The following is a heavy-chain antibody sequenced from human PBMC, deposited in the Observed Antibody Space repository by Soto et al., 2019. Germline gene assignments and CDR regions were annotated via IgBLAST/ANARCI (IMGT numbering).Heavy chain of an antibody. V-gene: IGHV3-74*01. J-gene: IGHJ4*02. CDR2: INSDGSST. D-gene: IGHD2-2*01. CDR1: GFTLSSYW. CDR3: TSGPPMYCSSSSCYASPFDY. Sequence: GGSLRLSCAASGFTLSSYWMHWVRQAPGKGLVWVSRINSDGSSTSYADSVKGRFTISRDNAKNTLYLQMNSLRAEDTAVYYCTSGPPMYCSSSSCYASPFDYWGQGT.